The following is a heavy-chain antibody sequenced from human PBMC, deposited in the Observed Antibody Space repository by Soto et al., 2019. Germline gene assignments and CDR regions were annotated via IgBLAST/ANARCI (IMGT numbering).Heavy chain of an antibody. J-gene: IGHJ6*01. CDR2: IYPGDSDT. V-gene: IGHV5-51*01. D-gene: IGHD3-10*01. CDR3: ARPRSGSYWLDHYGVEV. CDR1: GYSFTNYW. Sequence: GESLKISCKGSGYSFTNYWIAWVRQMPGKGLEWMGIIYPGDSDTRYSPSFQGQVTISADKSISTAYLQWRSLRASDTAMYYCARPRSGSYWLDHYGVEVWGQGPTVTLSS.